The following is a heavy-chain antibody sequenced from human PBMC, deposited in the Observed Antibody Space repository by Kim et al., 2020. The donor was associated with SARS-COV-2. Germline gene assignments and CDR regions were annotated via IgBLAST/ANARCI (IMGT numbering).Heavy chain of an antibody. Sequence: ASVKVSCKASGYTFTGYYIHWVRLGPGQGLEWMGRINPESGDSIYAQKFRDRVSMTRDTSIITAYMELSSLGPDDIGVYYCARGSYHDGLDFWGKGTMVT. V-gene: IGHV1-2*05. J-gene: IGHJ3*01. CDR1: GYTFTGYY. D-gene: IGHD3-16*02. CDR3: ARGSYHDGLDF. CDR2: INPESGDS.